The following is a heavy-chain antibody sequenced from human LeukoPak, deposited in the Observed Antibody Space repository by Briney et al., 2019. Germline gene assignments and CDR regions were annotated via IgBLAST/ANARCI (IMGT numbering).Heavy chain of an antibody. CDR2: MNPNSGNT. V-gene: IGHV1-8*03. D-gene: IGHD2-2*01. CDR3: ARGFQGSTSSDY. CDR1: GYTFTSYD. J-gene: IGHJ4*02. Sequence: ASVKVSRKASGYTFTSYDINWVRQATGQGLEWMGWMNPNSGNTGYAQKFQGRVTITRNTSISTAYMELSSLKSEDTAVYYCARGFQGSTSSDYWGQGTLVTVSS.